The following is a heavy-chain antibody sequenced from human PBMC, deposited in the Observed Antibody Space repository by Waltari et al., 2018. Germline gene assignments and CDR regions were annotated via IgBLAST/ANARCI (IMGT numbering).Heavy chain of an antibody. D-gene: IGHD3-16*01. CDR2: IYYTGTN. Sequence: QVRMQESGPGLVNPSETLSLTCEISGASMSSSHLWSWLRQPPGQGLEWIGEIYYTGTNFYNPSLKNRVNISVHKSNNKFSLRLTSVTAADTAVYFCARGQLGGASLLDLWGQGTLVTVSS. J-gene: IGHJ5*02. CDR3: ARGQLGGASLLDL. CDR1: GASMSSSHL. V-gene: IGHV4-4*02.